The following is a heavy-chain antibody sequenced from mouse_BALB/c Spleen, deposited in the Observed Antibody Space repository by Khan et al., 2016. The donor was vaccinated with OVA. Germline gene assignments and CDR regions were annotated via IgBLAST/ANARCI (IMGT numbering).Heavy chain of an antibody. V-gene: IGHV1S56*01. CDR3: AREGLRGVAMGY. D-gene: IGHD2-4*01. CDR1: GYTFTSYD. Sequence: QVQLQQSGPELVKPGAFLKISCKASGYTFTSYDINWVKQRPGQGLEWFGWIYPGDGTTKYNEKFKGRVSLSADIPYSTAYLQLSSLTSETPAVYFCAREGLRGVAMGYWGRGTSVTVSS. J-gene: IGHJ4*01. CDR2: IYPGDGTT.